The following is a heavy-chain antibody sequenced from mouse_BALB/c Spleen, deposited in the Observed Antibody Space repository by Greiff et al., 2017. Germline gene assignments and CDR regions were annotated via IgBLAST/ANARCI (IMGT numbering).Heavy chain of an antibody. D-gene: IGHD2-14*01. CDR1: GYTFTSYY. CDR3: TRRDRSYYFDY. J-gene: IGHJ2*01. CDR2: INPSNGGT. V-gene: IGHV1S81*02. Sequence: VQLQQSGAELVKPGASVKLSCKASGYTFTSYYMYWVKQRPGQGLEWIGEINPSNGGTNFNEKFKSKATLTVDKSSSTAYMQLSSLTSEDSAVYYCTRRDRSYYFDYWGQGTTLTVSS.